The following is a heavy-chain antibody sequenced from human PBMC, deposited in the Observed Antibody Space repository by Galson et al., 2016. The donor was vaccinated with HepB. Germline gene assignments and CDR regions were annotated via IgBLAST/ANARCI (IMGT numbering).Heavy chain of an antibody. CDR3: AREQEVGYGMDV. J-gene: IGHJ6*02. Sequence: SVKVSCKASGYTFTHYGLNWVRQAPGQGLEWMGWISTDNDNTNYAQKLQGRVPMTTDTSTSTAYMELRSLRSDDTAVYYCAREQEVGYGMDVWGQGTTVTVSS. CDR2: ISTDNDNT. D-gene: IGHD1-26*01. V-gene: IGHV1-18*01. CDR1: GYTFTHYG.